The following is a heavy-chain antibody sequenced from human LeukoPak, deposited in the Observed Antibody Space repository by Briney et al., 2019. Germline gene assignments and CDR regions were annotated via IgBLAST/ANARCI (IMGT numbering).Heavy chain of an antibody. J-gene: IGHJ3*02. D-gene: IGHD1-26*01. V-gene: IGHV4-39*07. Sequence: SETLFLTYTVSGASTTSTDYFWAWVRQPPGKGLEWLGSINYSGITHYNPSLESRVTMSVGTSKISLKVTSVTAADTAVYYCARADIIVELYHDVFGIWGQGTTVAVSS. CDR3: ARADIIVELYHDVFGI. CDR2: INYSGIT. CDR1: GASTTSTDYF.